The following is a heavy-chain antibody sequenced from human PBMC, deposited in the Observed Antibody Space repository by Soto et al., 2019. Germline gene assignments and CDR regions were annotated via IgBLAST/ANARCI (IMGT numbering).Heavy chain of an antibody. Sequence: ASVKVSCKVSGYTLTELSMHWVRQAPGKGLEWMGGFDPEDGETIYAQKFQGRVTMTEDTSTDTAYMELSSLRSEDTAVYYCATVQAQSSGWLQFDYWGQGTLVTVSS. CDR2: FDPEDGET. J-gene: IGHJ4*02. CDR1: GYTLTELS. D-gene: IGHD6-19*01. CDR3: ATVQAQSSGWLQFDY. V-gene: IGHV1-24*01.